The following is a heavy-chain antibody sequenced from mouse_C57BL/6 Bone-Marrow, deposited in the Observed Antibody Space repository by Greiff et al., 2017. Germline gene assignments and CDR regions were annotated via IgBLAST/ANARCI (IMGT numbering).Heavy chain of an antibody. CDR3: ARPGFTTVVATRRFAY. J-gene: IGHJ3*01. CDR2: INSDGGST. V-gene: IGHV5-2*01. Sequence: EVQGVESGGGLVQPGESLKLSCESNEYEFPSHDMSWVRKTPEKRLELVAAINSDGGSTYYPDTMERRFIISRDNTKKTLYLQMSSLRSEDTALYYCARPGFTTVVATRRFAYWGQGTLVTVSA. D-gene: IGHD1-1*01. CDR1: EYEFPSHD.